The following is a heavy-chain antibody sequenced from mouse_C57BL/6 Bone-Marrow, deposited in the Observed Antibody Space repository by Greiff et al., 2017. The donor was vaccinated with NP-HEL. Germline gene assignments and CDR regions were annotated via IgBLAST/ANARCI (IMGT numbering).Heavy chain of an antibody. CDR2: ISDGGSYT. J-gene: IGHJ3*01. Sequence: EVQGVESGGGLVKPGGSLKLSCAASGFTFSSYAMSWVRQTPEKRLEWVATISDGGSYTYYPDNVKGRFTISRDNAKNNLYLQMSHLKSEDTAMYYCARDDPPGGQGTLVTVSA. V-gene: IGHV5-4*01. CDR3: ARDDPP. CDR1: GFTFSSYA.